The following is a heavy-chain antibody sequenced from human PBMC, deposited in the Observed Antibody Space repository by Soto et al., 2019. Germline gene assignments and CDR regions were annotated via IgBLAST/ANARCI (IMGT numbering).Heavy chain of an antibody. CDR3: AKVKRGIVPTCGGGFDS. CDR2: ISPTGGST. D-gene: IGHD5-12*01. J-gene: IGHJ4*02. Sequence: EVQLLESGGGLVQPGGSLRLSCEGSGYTHTFNTYAMSWVRPAPGKGLEWVAGISPTGGSTYYADSVKGRFTISRDNSTDTLFLQMSSLRVEDAAVYFCAKVKRGIVPTCGGGFDSWGRGTMVTVSS. V-gene: IGHV3-23*01. CDR1: GYTHTFNTYA.